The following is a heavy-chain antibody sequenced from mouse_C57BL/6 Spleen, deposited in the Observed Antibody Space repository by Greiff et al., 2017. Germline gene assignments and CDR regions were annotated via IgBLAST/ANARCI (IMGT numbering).Heavy chain of an antibody. CDR1: GYTFTSYW. CDR3: ARWDYGSTDWYFDV. D-gene: IGHD1-1*01. Sequence: QVQLQQPGAELVMPGASVKLSCKASGYTFTSYWMHWVKQRPGQGLEWIGEIDPSDSYTNYNQKFKGKSTLTVDKSSSTAYMQLSSLTSEDSAVYYCARWDYGSTDWYFDVWGTGTTVTVSS. V-gene: IGHV1-69*01. CDR2: IDPSDSYT. J-gene: IGHJ1*03.